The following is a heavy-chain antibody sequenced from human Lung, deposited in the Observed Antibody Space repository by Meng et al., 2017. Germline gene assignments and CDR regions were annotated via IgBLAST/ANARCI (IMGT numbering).Heavy chain of an antibody. J-gene: IGHJ4*02. D-gene: IGHD4-11*01. V-gene: IGHV4-34*01. CDR2: INHSGST. CDR1: GGSFSDYY. CDR3: ARGPTTMAHDFDY. Sequence: QGQVQQGGAGLLKPSGTLSLPCVVSGGSFSDYYWSWIRQPPGKGLEWIGEINHSGSTNYNPSLESRATISVDTSQNNLSLKLSSVTAADSAVYYCARGPTTMAHDFDYWGQGTLVTVSS.